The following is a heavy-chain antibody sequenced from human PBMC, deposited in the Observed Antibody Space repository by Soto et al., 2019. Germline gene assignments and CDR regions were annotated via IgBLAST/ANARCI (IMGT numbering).Heavy chain of an antibody. CDR1: GFXFSSYA. D-gene: IGHD1-26*01. Sequence: GGSLRLSCAASGFXFSSYAMTWVRQAPGKGLEWVSAISGSGGSTYYADSVKGRFTISRDNSKNTLYLQMDSLRAEDTAVYYCANPPPTMESTIYYYYGMDVWGQGTTVTVSS. CDR2: ISGSGGST. J-gene: IGHJ6*02. V-gene: IGHV3-23*01. CDR3: ANPPPTMESTIYYYYGMDV.